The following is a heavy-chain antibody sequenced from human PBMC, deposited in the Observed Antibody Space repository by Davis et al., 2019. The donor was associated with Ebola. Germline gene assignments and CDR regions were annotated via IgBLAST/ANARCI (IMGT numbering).Heavy chain of an antibody. CDR2: ISYDGSNK. V-gene: IGHV3-30*03. D-gene: IGHD1-1*01. CDR3: ARTDNLDY. J-gene: IGHJ4*02. CDR1: GFTFSSYG. Sequence: SLKISCAASGFTFSSYGMHWVRQAPGKALEWVSVISYDGSNKYYADSVKGRFTISRDDSKNTVFLQMNGLRVEDTAVYYCARTDNLDYWGQGTLVTVSS.